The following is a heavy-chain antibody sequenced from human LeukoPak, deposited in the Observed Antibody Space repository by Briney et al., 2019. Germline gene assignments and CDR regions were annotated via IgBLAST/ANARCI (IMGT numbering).Heavy chain of an antibody. CDR2: ISAYNGNT. CDR1: GYTFTRYG. D-gene: IGHD2-8*02. Sequence: EASVKVSCKASGYTFTRYGISWVRQAPGQGLEWMGWISAYNGNTNYAQKLQGRVTMTTDTSTSTAYMELRSLSSDGTAVYYCARDCTTGGGVCYRYNWFDPWGQGTLVTVSS. V-gene: IGHV1-18*01. J-gene: IGHJ5*02. CDR3: ARDCTTGGGVCYRYNWFDP.